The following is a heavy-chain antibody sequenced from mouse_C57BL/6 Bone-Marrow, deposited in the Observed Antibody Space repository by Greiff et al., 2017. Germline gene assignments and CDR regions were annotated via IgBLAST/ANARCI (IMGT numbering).Heavy chain of an antibody. CDR1: GYTFTDYY. J-gene: IGHJ4*01. V-gene: IGHV1-19*01. D-gene: IGHD1-1*01. CDR3: ARGSGPYGNYAIDY. Sequence: VQLQQSGPVLVKPGASVKMSCKASGYTFTDYYMNWVKQSHGKSLEWIGVINPYNGGTSYNQKFKGKATLTVDKSSSTAYMELNSLTSEDSAVYYCARGSGPYGNYAIDYWGQGTSVTVSS. CDR2: INPYNGGT.